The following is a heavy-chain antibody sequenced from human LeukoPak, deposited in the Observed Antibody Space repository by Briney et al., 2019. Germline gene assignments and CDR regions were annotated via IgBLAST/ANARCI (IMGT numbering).Heavy chain of an antibody. J-gene: IGHJ3*02. Sequence: PGGSLRLSCAASGFPFSTYAMGWVRQPPGQGLEWVSAISDSGGSTFYADSVKGRFTISRDNSKHTLYLQMNSLRAEDTAVYYCAKEGYSGRPHDAFDIWGQGTLVTVSS. CDR3: AKEGYSGRPHDAFDI. CDR2: ISDSGGST. V-gene: IGHV3-23*01. CDR1: GFPFSTYA. D-gene: IGHD1-26*01.